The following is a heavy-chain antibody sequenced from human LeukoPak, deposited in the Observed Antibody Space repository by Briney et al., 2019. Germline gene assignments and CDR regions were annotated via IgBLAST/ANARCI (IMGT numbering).Heavy chain of an antibody. CDR3: ARGENPLNTHIAIIDY. D-gene: IGHD6-13*01. CDR2: INHSGST. Sequence: SETLSLTCAVYGGSFSGYYWSWIRQPPGKGLEWIGEINHSGSTNYNPSLKSRVTISVDTTKNQFSLKPSSVTAADTAVYYCARGENPLNTHIAIIDYWGQGTLVTVSS. V-gene: IGHV4-34*01. J-gene: IGHJ4*02. CDR1: GGSFSGYY.